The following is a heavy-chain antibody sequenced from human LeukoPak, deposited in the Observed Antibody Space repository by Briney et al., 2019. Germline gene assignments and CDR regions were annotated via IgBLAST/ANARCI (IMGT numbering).Heavy chain of an antibody. CDR1: GFTFDDYA. CDR3: AKDIVYNNQVDY. V-gene: IGHV3-43*02. Sequence: GGSLRLSCAASGFTFDDYAMHWVRHAPGKGLEWVSLISGDGGSTYYADSVKGRFTIPRDNSKNSLYLQMNSLRTEDTALYYCAKDIVYNNQVDYWGQGTLVTVSS. J-gene: IGHJ4*02. CDR2: ISGDGGST. D-gene: IGHD1-1*01.